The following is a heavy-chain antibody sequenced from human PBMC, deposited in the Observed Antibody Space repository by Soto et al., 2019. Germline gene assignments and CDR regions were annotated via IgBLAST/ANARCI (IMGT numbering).Heavy chain of an antibody. CDR2: ISGSGDST. J-gene: IGHJ5*02. D-gene: IGHD3-10*01. CDR1: GFTFSSYA. Sequence: EVQLLESGGSLVQPGESLRLSCAGSGFTFSSYAIGWVRQAPGKGLEWVSSISGSGDSTYYADSVKGRFTISRDNSKNAAVLQMDRPRAEGQAVYYLAPGSYWSFPHRVHPWGQGTLVTVSS. CDR3: APGSYWSFPHRVHP. V-gene: IGHV3-23*01.